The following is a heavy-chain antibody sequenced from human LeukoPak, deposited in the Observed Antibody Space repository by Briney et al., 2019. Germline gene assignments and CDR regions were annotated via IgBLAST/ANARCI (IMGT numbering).Heavy chain of an antibody. CDR1: GFTFSSYA. CDR2: ISGSGGST. D-gene: IGHD3-22*01. V-gene: IGHV3-23*01. CDR3: APHGDSSGYYYGFGAFDI. J-gene: IGHJ3*02. Sequence: GGSLRLSCAASGFTFSSYAMSWVRQAPGKGLEWVSAISGSGGSTYYADSVKGRFTISRDNSKNTLYLQMYSLRAEDTAVYYCAPHGDSSGYYYGFGAFDIWGQGTMVTVSS.